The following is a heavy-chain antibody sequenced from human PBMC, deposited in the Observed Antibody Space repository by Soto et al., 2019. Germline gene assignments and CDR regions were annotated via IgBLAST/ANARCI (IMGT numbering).Heavy chain of an antibody. D-gene: IGHD6-19*01. CDR2: ISPYNGNT. J-gene: IGHJ3*02. CDR3: SRDAQKWLVAAFEI. Sequence: QVQLVQSGAEVKEPGASVKVSCKASGYTFVSYGIIWVRQAPGQGLEWMGWISPYNGNTNYAQKFQGRVTMTTDTSTSTVYMELRSLRSDDTAVYYCSRDAQKWLVAAFEIWGQGTMVTVSS. V-gene: IGHV1-18*01. CDR1: GYTFVSYG.